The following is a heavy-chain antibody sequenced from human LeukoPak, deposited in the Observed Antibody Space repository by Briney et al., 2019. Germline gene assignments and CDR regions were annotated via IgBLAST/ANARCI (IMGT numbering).Heavy chain of an antibody. CDR2: IHHRAGI. Sequence: KPSETLSLTCAVYGGSFTSYYCSWIRQVPGKGLEWIGEIHHRAGINYNPSLKTRVTISADTSKNQFSLTLSSVTAADSAVFYCARGPVRDEDGLTGNSYYFGLDARGQGTTVTVSS. V-gene: IGHV4-34*01. J-gene: IGHJ6*02. D-gene: IGHD3-9*01. CDR1: GGSFTSYY. CDR3: ARGPVRDEDGLTGNSYYFGLDA.